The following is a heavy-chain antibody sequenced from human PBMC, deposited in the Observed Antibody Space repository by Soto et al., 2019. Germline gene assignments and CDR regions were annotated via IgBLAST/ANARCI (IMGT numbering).Heavy chain of an antibody. Sequence: LRLSCAVSGFTFSNYAMNWVRQAPGKGLEWIGYIYHSGSTYYNPSLKSRVTISVDRSKNQFSLKLSSVTAADTAVYYCARDWRDGYNAYYYGMDVWGQGTTVTVSS. CDR3: ARDWRDGYNAYYYGMDV. CDR1: GFTFSNYA. D-gene: IGHD5-12*01. CDR2: IYHSGST. J-gene: IGHJ6*02. V-gene: IGHV4-30-2*01.